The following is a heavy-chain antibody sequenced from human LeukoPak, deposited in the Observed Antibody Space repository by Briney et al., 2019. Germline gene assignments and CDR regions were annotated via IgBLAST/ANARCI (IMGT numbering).Heavy chain of an antibody. V-gene: IGHV1-3*01. CDR2: INAGNGNT. J-gene: IGHJ3*02. CDR3: ARIYCSSTSCYGTHDAFDI. CDR1: GYTFTSYA. Sequence: ASVKVSCKASGYTFTSYAMHWVRQAPGQRLEWMGWINAGNGNTKYSQKFQGRVTITRDTSASTAYMELSRLRSEDTAVYYCARIYCSSTSCYGTHDAFDIWGQGTMVTVSS. D-gene: IGHD2-2*01.